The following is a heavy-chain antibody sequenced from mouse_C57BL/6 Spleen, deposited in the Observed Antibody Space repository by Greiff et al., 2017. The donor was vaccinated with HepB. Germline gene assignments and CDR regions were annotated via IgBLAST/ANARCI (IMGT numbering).Heavy chain of an antibody. Sequence: EVKVEESGGGLVKPGGSLKLSCAASGFTFSDYGMHWVRQAPEKGLEWVAYISSGSSTIYYADTVKGRFTISRDNAKNTLFLQMTSLRSEDTAMYYCARPSKPYYFDYWGQGTTLTVSS. V-gene: IGHV5-17*01. D-gene: IGHD1-3*01. CDR1: GFTFSDYG. CDR3: ARPSKPYYFDY. J-gene: IGHJ2*01. CDR2: ISSGSSTI.